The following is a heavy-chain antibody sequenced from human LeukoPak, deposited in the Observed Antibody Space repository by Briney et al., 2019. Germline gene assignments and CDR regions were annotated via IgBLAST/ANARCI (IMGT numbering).Heavy chain of an antibody. V-gene: IGHV1-69*04. CDR3: ARVLMYSGRPNWFDP. CDR2: IIPILGRA. J-gene: IGHJ5*02. D-gene: IGHD1-26*01. Sequence: GASVKVSCKASGGTFSTYGINWVRQAPGQGREWMGSIIPILGRAKYAQKFQGRVTITADKSTTTAYMELSSLRSEDTAVYHCARVLMYSGRPNWFDPWGQGALVTVSS. CDR1: GGTFSTYG.